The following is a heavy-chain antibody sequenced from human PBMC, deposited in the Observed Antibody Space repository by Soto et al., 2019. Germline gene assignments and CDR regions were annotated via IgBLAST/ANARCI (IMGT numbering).Heavy chain of an antibody. D-gene: IGHD6-19*01. CDR2: INHSGST. CDR1: GGSFSGYY. CDR3: ALMADHYYYYGMDV. Sequence: PWETLSLTCAVYGGSFSGYYWSWIRQPPGKGLEWIGEINHSGSTNYNPSLKSRVTISVDTSKNQFSLKLSSVTAADTAVYYCALMADHYYYYGMDVWGQGTTVTVSS. J-gene: IGHJ6*02. V-gene: IGHV4-34*01.